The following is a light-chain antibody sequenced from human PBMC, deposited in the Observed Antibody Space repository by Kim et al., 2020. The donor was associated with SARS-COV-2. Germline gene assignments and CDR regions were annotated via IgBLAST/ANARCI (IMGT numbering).Light chain of an antibody. CDR3: SSYAGRQNLV. CDR2: EVN. V-gene: IGLV2-8*01. CDR1: SSDIGGYNF. J-gene: IGLJ2*01. Sequence: HSVTISCTATSSDIGGYNFVAWYQQHPGKAPKVIIYEVNKRPSGVPDRFSGSKSGDTASLTVSGLQAEDEADYYCSSYAGRQNLVFGGGTQLTVL.